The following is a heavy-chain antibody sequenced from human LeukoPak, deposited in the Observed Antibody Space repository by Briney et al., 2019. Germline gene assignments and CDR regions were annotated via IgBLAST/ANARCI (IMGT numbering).Heavy chain of an antibody. V-gene: IGHV3-7*02. J-gene: IGHJ4*02. Sequence: GGSLRLSCAASGFTFSSYWMSWVRQAPGKGLEWVASIKQDGSEIYYVDSVKGRFTISRDNAKNSLDPQMNSLRAEDTAVYYCASYSTARGDIDYWGQGTLVTVSS. CDR2: IKQDGSEI. CDR3: ASYSTARGDIDY. CDR1: GFTFSSYW. D-gene: IGHD3-10*01.